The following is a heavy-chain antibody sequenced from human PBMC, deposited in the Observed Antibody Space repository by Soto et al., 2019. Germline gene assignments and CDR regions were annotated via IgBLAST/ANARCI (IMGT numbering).Heavy chain of an antibody. CDR1: GGFLSESY. J-gene: IGHJ5*02. D-gene: IGHD3-16*01. CDR3: VRIRYQLPSSVLWLDP. CDR2: INHVGGT. Sequence: PSETLSLTCAVYGGFLSESYWTWIRQPPGKGLEWIGEINHVGGTNYNPSLKSRVTMSVDTSQNQFSLRLISVTAADTAMYFCVRIRYQLPSSVLWLDPWGQGTPLTVSS. V-gene: IGHV4-34*01.